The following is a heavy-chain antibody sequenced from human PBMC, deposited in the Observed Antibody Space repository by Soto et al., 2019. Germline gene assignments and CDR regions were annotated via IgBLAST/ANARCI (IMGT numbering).Heavy chain of an antibody. CDR3: ARGLWDSSGYYFNYYYGMDV. CDR2: IYYSGST. J-gene: IGHJ6*02. V-gene: IGHV4-59*01. CDR1: GGSISSYY. Sequence: SETLSLTCTVSGGSISSYYWSWIRQPPGKGLEWIGYIYYSGSTNYNPSLKSRVTISVDTSKNQFSLKLSSVTAADTAVYYCARGLWDSSGYYFNYYYGMDVWGQGTTVTVSS. D-gene: IGHD3-22*01.